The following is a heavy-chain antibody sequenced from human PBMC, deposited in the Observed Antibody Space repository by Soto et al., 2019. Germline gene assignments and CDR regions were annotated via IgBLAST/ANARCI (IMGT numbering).Heavy chain of an antibody. CDR2: ISNDGNRK. Sequence: GGSLRLSCAASGFTVSSNYMSWVRQAPGRGLEWVTVISNDGNRKYYGESVKGRFSVSRDNDKDTLYLQMNGLRPEDTGVYYCAKDRRQLSALDMWGQGTTVTVSS. V-gene: IGHV3-30*18. D-gene: IGHD6-6*01. CDR3: AKDRRQLSALDM. CDR1: GFTVSSNY. J-gene: IGHJ3*02.